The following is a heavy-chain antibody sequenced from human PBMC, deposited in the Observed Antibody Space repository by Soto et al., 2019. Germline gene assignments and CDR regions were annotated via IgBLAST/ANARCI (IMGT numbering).Heavy chain of an antibody. CDR3: VRDSPIGSTYSGYDGIDY. CDR2: IIPVLGVE. V-gene: IGHV1-69*04. Sequence: GASVKVSCKASGGSFSSYIVSWVRQAPGQGLEWMGRIIPVLGVEYYAQKFQGRVTITADKSTSTAYMELNSLRSEDTAVYYCVRDSPIGSTYSGYDGIDYWGQGTLVTVSS. D-gene: IGHD5-12*01. J-gene: IGHJ4*02. CDR1: GGSFSSYI.